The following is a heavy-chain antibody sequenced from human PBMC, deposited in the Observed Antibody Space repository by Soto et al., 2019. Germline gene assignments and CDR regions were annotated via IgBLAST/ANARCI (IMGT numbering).Heavy chain of an antibody. J-gene: IGHJ5*02. D-gene: IGHD3-22*01. Sequence: SETLSLTCAVYGGSLGGDYWSWIRQTPGKGLEWIGEINHSGNTNYNPPLKSRVSMSVDTSKNQFYLKLNSVTAADTAVYYCARIYDSSGYYYGNNWFDPWGQGTLVTVS. CDR2: INHSGNT. CDR3: ARIYDSSGYYYGNNWFDP. V-gene: IGHV4-34*10. CDR1: GGSLGGDY.